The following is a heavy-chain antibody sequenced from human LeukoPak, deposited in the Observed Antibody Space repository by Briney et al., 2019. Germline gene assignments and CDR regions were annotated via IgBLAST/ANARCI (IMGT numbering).Heavy chain of an antibody. V-gene: IGHV3-7*01. CDR3: ARCPRYSGSWCYFDY. CDR2: IKQDGSEK. Sequence: GGSLRLSCAASGFTFSSYWMSWVRQAPGKGLEWVANIKQDGSEKYYVDSVKGRFTISRDNAKNSLYLQMNSLRAEDTAVYYCARCPRYSGSWCYFDYWGQGTLVTVSS. CDR1: GFTFSSYW. J-gene: IGHJ4*02. D-gene: IGHD1-26*01.